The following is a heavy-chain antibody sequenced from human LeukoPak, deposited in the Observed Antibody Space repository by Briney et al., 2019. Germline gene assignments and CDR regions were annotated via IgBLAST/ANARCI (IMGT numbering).Heavy chain of an antibody. CDR2: IYYSGST. D-gene: IGHD3-10*01. CDR1: GGSISSYY. CDR3: ARATGYGSEPYWYFDL. J-gene: IGHJ2*01. Sequence: SETLSLTCTVSGGSISSYYWSWIRQPPGKGLEWIGYIYYSGSTNYNPSLKSRVTISVDTSKNQFSLKLSSVTAADTAVYYCARATGYGSEPYWYFDLWGRGTLVTVSS. V-gene: IGHV4-59*01.